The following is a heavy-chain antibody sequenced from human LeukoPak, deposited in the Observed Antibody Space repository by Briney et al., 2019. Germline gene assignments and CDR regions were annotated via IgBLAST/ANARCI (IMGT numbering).Heavy chain of an antibody. V-gene: IGHV1-69*01. Sequence: SVKVSCKASGGTFSSHTISWVRQAPGQGLEWMGGIIPIFGTANYAQKFQGRVTITADESTSTAYMELSSLRSEDTAVYYCAVTYYYDSSGYYYLPFDYWGQGTLVTVSS. J-gene: IGHJ4*02. D-gene: IGHD3-22*01. CDR2: IIPIFGTA. CDR1: GGTFSSHT. CDR3: AVTYYYDSSGYYYLPFDY.